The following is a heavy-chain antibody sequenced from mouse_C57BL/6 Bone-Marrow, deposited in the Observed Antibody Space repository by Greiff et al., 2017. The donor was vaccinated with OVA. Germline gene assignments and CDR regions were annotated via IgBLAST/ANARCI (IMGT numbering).Heavy chain of an antibody. V-gene: IGHV1-22*01. D-gene: IGHD2-3*01. Sequence: DVQLVESGPELVKPGASVKMSCKASGYTFTDYNMHWVKQSHGKSLEWIGYINPNNGGTSYNQKFKGKATLTVNKSSSTAYMELRSLTSEDSAVYYCARYEDYFDYWGQGTTLTVSS. CDR2: INPNNGGT. CDR1: GYTFTDYN. J-gene: IGHJ2*01. CDR3: ARYEDYFDY.